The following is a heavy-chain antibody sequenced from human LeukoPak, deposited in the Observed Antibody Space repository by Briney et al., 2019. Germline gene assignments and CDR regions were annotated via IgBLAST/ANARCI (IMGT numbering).Heavy chain of an antibody. CDR2: ISAYNGNT. V-gene: IGHV1-18*01. D-gene: IGHD6-13*01. J-gene: IGHJ4*02. Sequence: ASVKVSCKASGYTFINYGITWVRQAPGQGLEWMGWISAYNGNTNYAQKLQGRVTMTTDTSASTAYMELRSPRSDDTAVYYCARGGWYAFAYFDYWGQGTLVTVSS. CDR3: ARGGWYAFAYFDY. CDR1: GYTFINYG.